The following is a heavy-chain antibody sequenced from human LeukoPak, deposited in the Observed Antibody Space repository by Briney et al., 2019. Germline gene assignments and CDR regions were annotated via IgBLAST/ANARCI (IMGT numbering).Heavy chain of an antibody. CDR2: ITVYNGNT. CDR1: GYTFPNYG. CDR3: ARVNSGWNFDF. D-gene: IGHD6-19*01. V-gene: IGHV1-18*01. Sequence: ASVKDSRKPSGYTFPNYGITWVRQAPGQGLEWMGWITVYNGNTNYGQKVQGRVTMTTDTSTNTAYMELRSLRSDDTAVYYCARVNSGWNFDFWGLGTLVTVSS. J-gene: IGHJ4*02.